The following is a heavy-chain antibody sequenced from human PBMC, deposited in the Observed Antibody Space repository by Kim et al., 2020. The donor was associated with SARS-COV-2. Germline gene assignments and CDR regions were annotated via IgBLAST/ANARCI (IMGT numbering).Heavy chain of an antibody. CDR3: ARSSSSTSLDY. J-gene: IGHJ4*02. CDR2: R. Sequence: RYYAASVKGRFTISRDNAKNSLYLQMNSLRAEDPAVYYCARSSSSTSLDYWGQGTLVTVSS. V-gene: IGHV3-21*01. D-gene: IGHD2-2*01.